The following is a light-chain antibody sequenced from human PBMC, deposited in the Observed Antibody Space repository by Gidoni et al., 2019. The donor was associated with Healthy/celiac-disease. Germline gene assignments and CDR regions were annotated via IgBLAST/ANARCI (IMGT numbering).Light chain of an antibody. J-gene: IGKJ4*01. CDR2: AAS. CDR3: QQSYSTSSLT. CDR1: QSISSY. V-gene: IGKV1-39*01. Sequence: DIQMTQSPSSLSASVGDRVTITCRASQSISSYLNWYQQKPGKAPKLLIYAASSLQSGVPSRFSGSGSGTDFTLTISSLQPEDFAPYYCQQSYSTSSLTFXGXTKVEIK.